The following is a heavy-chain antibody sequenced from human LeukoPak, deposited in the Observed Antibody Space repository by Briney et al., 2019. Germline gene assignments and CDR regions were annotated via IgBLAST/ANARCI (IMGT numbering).Heavy chain of an antibody. V-gene: IGHV3-30-3*01. CDR3: APGVGANY. D-gene: IGHD1-26*01. CDR1: GFTFSSYA. Sequence: GGSLRLSCAASGFTFSSYAMHWVRQAPGKGLEWVAVISYDGSNKYYADSVKGRFTISRDYSKNTLYLQMNSLRAEDTAVYYCAPGVGANYWGQGTLVTVSS. J-gene: IGHJ4*02. CDR2: ISYDGSNK.